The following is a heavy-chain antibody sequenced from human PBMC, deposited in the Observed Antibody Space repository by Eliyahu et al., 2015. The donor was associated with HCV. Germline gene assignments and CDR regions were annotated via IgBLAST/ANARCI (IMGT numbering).Heavy chain of an antibody. V-gene: IGHV3-30*03. J-gene: IGHJ6*02. D-gene: IGHD3-3*01. CDR2: ISYDGSNK. CDR3: ARYYDFWSGYYTGGYYYGMDV. CDR1: GFTFSSYG. Sequence: QVQLVESGGGVVQPGRSLRLSCAASGFTFSSYGMHWVRQAPGKGLEWVAVISYDGSNKYYADSVKGRFTISRDNSKNTLYLQMNSLRAEDTAVYYCARYYDFWSGYYTGGYYYGMDVWGQGTTVTVSS.